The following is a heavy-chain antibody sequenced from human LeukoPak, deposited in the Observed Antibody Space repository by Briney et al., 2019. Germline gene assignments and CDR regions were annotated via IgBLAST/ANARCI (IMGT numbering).Heavy chain of an antibody. CDR1: GFTFSSYS. CDR2: ISSSSSYI. V-gene: IGHV3-21*01. Sequence: GGSLRLSCAASGFTFSSYSMNWVRQAPGRGLEWVSSISSSSSYIYYADSVKGRFTISRDNAKNSLYLQMNSLRAEDTAVYYCARDDVAGYYYYYGMDAWGKGTTVTVSS. D-gene: IGHD6-19*01. CDR3: ARDDVAGYYYYYGMDA. J-gene: IGHJ6*04.